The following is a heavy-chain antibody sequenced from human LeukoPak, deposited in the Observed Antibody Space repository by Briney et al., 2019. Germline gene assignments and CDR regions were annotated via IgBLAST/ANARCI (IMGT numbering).Heavy chain of an antibody. V-gene: IGHV1-46*01. CDR3: ARVVAVAGIDY. Sequence: ASVKVSCKASGYTFTSYYMHWVRQAPGQGLEWMGIINPSGGSTSYAQKFQGRVTMTRDTSTSTAYMELSRLRSDDTAVYYCARVVAVAGIDYWGQGTLVTVSS. J-gene: IGHJ4*02. CDR1: GYTFTSYY. CDR2: INPSGGST. D-gene: IGHD6-19*01.